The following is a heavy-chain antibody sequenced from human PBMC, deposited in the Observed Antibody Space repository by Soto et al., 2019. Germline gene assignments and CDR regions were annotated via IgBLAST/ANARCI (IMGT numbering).Heavy chain of an antibody. D-gene: IGHD3-3*01. CDR2: IRGFSPYT. Sequence: PGGSLRLSCVASGFTFRTYTMNWVRQAPGKGLEWVSGIRGFSPYTFYAESVKGRFTISRDNAKNSLYLQMNSLGVEDTAVYYCARDPLFEDLWSSYSGYFEYWGHGTLVTVSS. V-gene: IGHV3-21*01. J-gene: IGHJ4*01. CDR3: ARDPLFEDLWSSYSGYFEY. CDR1: GFTFRTYT.